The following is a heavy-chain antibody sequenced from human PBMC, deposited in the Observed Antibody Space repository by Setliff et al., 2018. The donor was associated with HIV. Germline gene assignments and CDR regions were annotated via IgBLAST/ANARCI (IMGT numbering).Heavy chain of an antibody. CDR1: GGSISSYY. Sequence: SETLSLTCTVSGGSISSYYWSWMRQPPGKGLEWIGYIFTSGSTNYNPSLKSRVTMSIDTSKNQFSLNVSSVTAADTAVYYCARGWGHDGFDFWGQGTMVTVSS. D-gene: IGHD6-19*01. CDR3: ARGWGHDGFDF. V-gene: IGHV4-4*09. J-gene: IGHJ3*01. CDR2: IFTSGST.